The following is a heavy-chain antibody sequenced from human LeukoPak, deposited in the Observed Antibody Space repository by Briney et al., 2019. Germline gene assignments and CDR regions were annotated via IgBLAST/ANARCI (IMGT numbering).Heavy chain of an antibody. CDR2: IYPGDSDT. Sequence: GESLKISCKGSGYSFTTYWIAWVRQMPGKGLEWMGIIYPGDSDTRYSPSFQGQVTISADKSISTAFLPWSSLKASDTAMYYCARQQVAYYYYYGMDVWGKGTTVTVSS. V-gene: IGHV5-51*01. D-gene: IGHD2-15*01. J-gene: IGHJ6*04. CDR1: GYSFTTYW. CDR3: ARQQVAYYYYYGMDV.